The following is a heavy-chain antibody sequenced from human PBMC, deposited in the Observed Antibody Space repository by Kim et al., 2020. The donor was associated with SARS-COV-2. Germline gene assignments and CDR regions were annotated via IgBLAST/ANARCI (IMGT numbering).Heavy chain of an antibody. CDR3: ARHGVSGGWYQGCDD. CDR1: GYTFTDYW. CDR2: IYPDDSYT. J-gene: IGHJ4*02. Sequence: GESLKISCKGSGYTFTDYWIGWVRRMPGKGLEWMGVIYPDDSYTKYNPSFQDQVPISADKSISTAFLQWSSLKASDTAMYYCARHGVSGGWYQGCDDWGQGTLPTVPA. V-gene: IGHV5-51*01. D-gene: IGHD6-19*01.